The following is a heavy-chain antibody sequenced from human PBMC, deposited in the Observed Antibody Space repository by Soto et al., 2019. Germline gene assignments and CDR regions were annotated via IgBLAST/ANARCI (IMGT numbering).Heavy chain of an antibody. CDR2: ISSSGGRT. CDR3: AKGQSTHSV. D-gene: IGHD6-19*01. Sequence: EGQLLESGGGLVQPGGSLRLSCAASGFSFSSYAMSWVRQVPGKGLEWVSGISSSGGRTFYADSVKGRFTISRDNPENKLYLQMNILRGEDTDLYYCAKGQSTHSVWGQGTAVTVSS. V-gene: IGHV3-23*01. CDR1: GFSFSSYA. J-gene: IGHJ6*02.